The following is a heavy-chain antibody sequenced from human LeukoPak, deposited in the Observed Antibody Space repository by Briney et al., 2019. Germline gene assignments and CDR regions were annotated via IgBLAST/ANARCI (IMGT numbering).Heavy chain of an antibody. CDR1: GYSFTSYG. V-gene: IGHV1-18*01. Sequence: ASVKVSCKTSGYSFTSYGVTWVRQAPGQGLERMGWIGGYTGHTNYVQKFQGRVTMTTDTSTSTAYMELTSLTSDDTAVYYCARDGSCSGGSCAMDGWFDPWGQGTLVTVSS. J-gene: IGHJ5*02. D-gene: IGHD2-15*01. CDR2: IGGYTGHT. CDR3: ARDGSCSGGSCAMDGWFDP.